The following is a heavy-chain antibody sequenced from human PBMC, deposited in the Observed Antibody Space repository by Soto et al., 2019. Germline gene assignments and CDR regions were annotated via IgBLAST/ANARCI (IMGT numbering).Heavy chain of an antibody. CDR3: ARDRGSSWEDMGAFDI. Sequence: GGSMRLPCAPAGITFTRHRMSWGRRAPGKVLEWLANINQDGGEQYYVDSVKGRFTISRDNAKNSLYLQMNSLRAEDTAVYYCARDRGSSWEDMGAFDIWGQGTMVT. D-gene: IGHD6-6*01. CDR2: INQDGGEQ. CDR1: GITFTRHR. J-gene: IGHJ3*02. V-gene: IGHV3-7*03.